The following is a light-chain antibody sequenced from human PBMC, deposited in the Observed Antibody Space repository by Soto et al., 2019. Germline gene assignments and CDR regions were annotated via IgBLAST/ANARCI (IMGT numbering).Light chain of an antibody. J-gene: IGKJ2*01. Sequence: EIVLTQSPGTLSLSPGDRATLSCRASQSVSSSYLAWYQQKPGQAPRLLIYRASSRATGIPDRFSGSGSGTDFTLTISRLEPEDFAVYYCQQYGSSSQTFGQGTKLEIK. CDR3: QQYGSSSQT. V-gene: IGKV3-20*01. CDR2: RAS. CDR1: QSVSSSY.